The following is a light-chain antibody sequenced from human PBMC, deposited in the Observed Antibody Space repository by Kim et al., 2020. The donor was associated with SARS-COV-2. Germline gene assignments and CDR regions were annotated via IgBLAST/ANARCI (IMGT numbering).Light chain of an antibody. Sequence: SGSPGQTAIINCSGDRLGEKEVCWYQQKPGQSPEVVIYQDTKRPSEIPDRFSGSNSGNTATLTISRTQAMDEADYYCQVWDSTTTVFGGGTQLTVL. V-gene: IGLV3-1*01. CDR3: QVWDSTTTV. J-gene: IGLJ2*01. CDR2: QDT. CDR1: RLGEKE.